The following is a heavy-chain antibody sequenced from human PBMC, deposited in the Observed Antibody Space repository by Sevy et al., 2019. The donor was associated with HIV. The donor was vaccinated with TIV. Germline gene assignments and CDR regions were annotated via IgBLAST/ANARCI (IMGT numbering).Heavy chain of an antibody. CDR1: GFSVSGNY. CDR2: IYGASST. D-gene: IGHD2-21*01. V-gene: IGHV3-66*02. Sequence: GGSLRLSCAASGFSVSGNYMSWVRQAPGKGLEWVSGIYGASSTNYADSVKGRFTISRDNSKNTVYLQMDSLRAEDTAVYHCARLLYFDYWGQGTLVTVSS. CDR3: ARLLYFDY. J-gene: IGHJ4*02.